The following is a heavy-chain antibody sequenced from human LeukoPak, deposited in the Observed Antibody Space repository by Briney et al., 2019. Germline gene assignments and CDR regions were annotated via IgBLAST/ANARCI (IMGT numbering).Heavy chain of an antibody. V-gene: IGHV4-34*01. CDR2: INHSGST. J-gene: IGHJ4*02. Sequence: SETLSLTCAVYGGSFSGYYWSWIRQPPGKGLEWIGEINHSGSTNYNPSLKSRVAISVDTSKNQFSLKLSSVTAADTAVYYCARGNRYYYDSSDFRYWGQGTLVTVSS. CDR3: ARGNRYYYDSSDFRY. CDR1: GGSFSGYY. D-gene: IGHD3-22*01.